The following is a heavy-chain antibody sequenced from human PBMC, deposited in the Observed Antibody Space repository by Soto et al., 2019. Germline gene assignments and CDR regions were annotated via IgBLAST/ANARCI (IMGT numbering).Heavy chain of an antibody. CDR3: ARQYRLQPPGSF. CDR1: GGSISSSSYN. Sequence: PSETLSLTCTVSGGSISSSSYNWGWIRQPPGKGLKWIGTIYYSGSTYYNPSLKSRVTISVDTSKSQFSLKLSSVTAADTAVYYCARQYRLQPPGSFWGQGTLVTVSS. CDR2: IYYSGST. D-gene: IGHD5-12*01. V-gene: IGHV4-39*01. J-gene: IGHJ4*02.